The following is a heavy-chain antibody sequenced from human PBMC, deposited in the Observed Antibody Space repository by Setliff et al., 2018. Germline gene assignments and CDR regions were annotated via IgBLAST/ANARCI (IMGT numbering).Heavy chain of an antibody. D-gene: IGHD2-15*01. Sequence: GGSLRLSCAASGFTFSSYRMHWVRQAPGKGLEWVAVIWHDGGNKYHADPVKGRFTISRDNSKNTLYLQMNSLRPEDPAVYYCARTCSGSGCYAGLESWGQGTPVTVSS. CDR3: ARTCSGSGCYAGLES. CDR1: GFTFSSYR. V-gene: IGHV3-33*08. J-gene: IGHJ4*02. CDR2: IWHDGGNK.